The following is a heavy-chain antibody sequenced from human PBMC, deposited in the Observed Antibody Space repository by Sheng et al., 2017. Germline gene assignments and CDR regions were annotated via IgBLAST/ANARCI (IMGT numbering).Heavy chain of an antibody. CDR1: GFTFSSYA. V-gene: IGHV3-23*04. J-gene: IGHJ4*02. CDR3: AKVYRNYYGSGPGPFDY. Sequence: EVQLVESGGGLVQPGGSLRLSCAASGFTFSSYAMSWVRQAPGKGLEWVSAISGSGGSTYYADSVKGRFTISRDNSKNTLYLQMNSLRAEDTAVYYCAKVYRNYYGSGPGPFDYWGQGTLVTVSS. D-gene: IGHD3-10*01. CDR2: ISGSGGST.